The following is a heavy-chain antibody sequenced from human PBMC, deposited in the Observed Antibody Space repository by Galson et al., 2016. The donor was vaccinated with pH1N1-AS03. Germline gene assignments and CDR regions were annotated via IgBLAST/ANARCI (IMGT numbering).Heavy chain of an antibody. V-gene: IGHV4-39*07. J-gene: IGHJ4*02. D-gene: IGHD6-13*01. Sequence: LSLTCTVSGGSIRSRNYYWGWIRQPPGKGLDWIGSIHYSGSTYYNPSLKSRVTISVDTSKNQFSLKLTSVTAADTAVYYCARPRGESSSWYPFDHWGQGTLVTVSS. CDR1: GGSIRSRNYY. CDR3: ARPRGESSSWYPFDH. CDR2: IHYSGST.